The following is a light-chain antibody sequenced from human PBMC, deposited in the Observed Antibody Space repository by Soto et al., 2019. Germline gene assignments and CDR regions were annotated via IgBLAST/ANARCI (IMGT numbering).Light chain of an antibody. CDR1: QGVDNC. CDR2: AAS. CDR3: QHYNTDLET. V-gene: IGKV1-27*01. J-gene: IGKJ1*01. Sequence: QMTQSPSSLSASIGDRVTITCRASQGVDNCLAWYQQRPGKVPRLLIYAASTLQSGVPSRFSGSRSGADFTLTISSLQPEDVATYYCQHYNTDLETFGQGTRVEIK.